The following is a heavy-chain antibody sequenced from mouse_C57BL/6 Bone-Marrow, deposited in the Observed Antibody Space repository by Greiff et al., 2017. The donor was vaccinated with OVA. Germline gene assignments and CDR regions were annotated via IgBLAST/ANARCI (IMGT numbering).Heavy chain of an antibody. J-gene: IGHJ3*01. CDR3: ARLGWLLLWFAY. V-gene: IGHV1-50*01. CDR2: IDPSDSYT. D-gene: IGHD2-3*01. Sequence: QVQLQQSGAELVKPGASVKLSCKASGYTFTSYWMQWVKQRPGQGLEWIGEIDPSDSYTNYNQKFKGKATLTVDTSSSPAYMQLSSLTSEDAAVYYCARLGWLLLWFAYWGQGTLVTVSA. CDR1: GYTFTSYW.